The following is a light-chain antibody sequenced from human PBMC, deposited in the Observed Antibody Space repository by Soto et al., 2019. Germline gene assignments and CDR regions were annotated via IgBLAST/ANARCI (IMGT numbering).Light chain of an antibody. J-gene: IGKJ1*01. CDR3: HQYGRT. CDR2: GAS. CDR1: ESVSGIY. Sequence: VLTQSPGTLSLSPGDRATLSCRASESVSGIYIAWYQQKPGQSPRLVVYGASNRAAGIPDRFSGSESGTDFTLTISRLEPEDFAVYYCHQYGRTFGQGTKVEMK. V-gene: IGKV3-20*01.